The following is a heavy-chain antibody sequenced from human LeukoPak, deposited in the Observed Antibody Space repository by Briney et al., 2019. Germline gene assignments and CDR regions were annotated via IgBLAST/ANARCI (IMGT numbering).Heavy chain of an antibody. Sequence: PGGSLRLSCAASGFTFSSYGMRWVRQAPGKGLEWVAVIWYDGSNKYYADSVKGRFTISRDNSKNTLYLQMNSLRAEDTAVYYCARVQGDWWELSYFDYWGQGTLVTVSS. V-gene: IGHV3-33*01. CDR1: GFTFSSYG. J-gene: IGHJ4*02. D-gene: IGHD1-26*01. CDR3: ARVQGDWWELSYFDY. CDR2: IWYDGSNK.